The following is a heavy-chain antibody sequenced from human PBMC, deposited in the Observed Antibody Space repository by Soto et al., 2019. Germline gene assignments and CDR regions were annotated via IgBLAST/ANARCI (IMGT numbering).Heavy chain of an antibody. CDR2: ISYDGSNK. Sequence: QVQLVESGGGVVQPGRSLRLSCAASGFTFSSYAMHWVRQAPGKGLEWVAVISYDGSNKYYADSVKGRFTISRDNSKNTLYPQMNSLRAEDTAVYYCARGWLEPHGNTWFDPWGQGTLVTVSS. D-gene: IGHD1-1*01. V-gene: IGHV3-30-3*01. J-gene: IGHJ5*02. CDR3: ARGWLEPHGNTWFDP. CDR1: GFTFSSYA.